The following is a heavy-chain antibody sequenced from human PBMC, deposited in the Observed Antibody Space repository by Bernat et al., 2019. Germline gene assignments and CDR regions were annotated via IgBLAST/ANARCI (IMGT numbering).Heavy chain of an antibody. CDR2: SYYRSKWYN. V-gene: IGHV6-1*01. D-gene: IGHD4-17*01. CDR1: GDSVSSNSAA. CDR3: ARGPLTHESCGDYVPYYFDY. J-gene: IGHJ4*02. Sequence: QVQLQQSGPGLVKPSQTLSLTCAISGDSVSSNSAAWNWIRQSPSRGLEWLGRSYYRSKWYNDYAVSVKSRITHNPDTAKNQFSLQLNSVAPEGTAVYYCARGPLTHESCGDYVPYYFDYWGQGTLVTVSS.